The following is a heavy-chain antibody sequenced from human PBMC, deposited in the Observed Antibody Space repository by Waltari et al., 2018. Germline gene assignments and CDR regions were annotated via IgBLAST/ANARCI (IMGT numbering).Heavy chain of an antibody. D-gene: IGHD2-8*02. Sequence: QVPLQQWGAGLLRPSETLSLICAVYGGSLLGYYWGWIRQPPGKGLEWIGEINHSPNSNYNPSLRSRVHMSIDTSQNQFSLQLTSVTAADTGVYYCVRLEDCTGPGGNCYSGAPFAVDVWGQGTTVTVPS. CDR3: VRLEDCTGPGGNCYSGAPFAVDV. V-gene: IGHV4-34*01. CDR1: GGSLLGYY. J-gene: IGHJ6*02. CDR2: INHSPNS.